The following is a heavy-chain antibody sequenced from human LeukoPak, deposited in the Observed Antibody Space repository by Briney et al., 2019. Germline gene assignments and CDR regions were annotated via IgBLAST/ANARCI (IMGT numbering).Heavy chain of an antibody. CDR2: IYHSGST. Sequence: SETLSLTCTVSGYSISSGYYWGWIRQPPGKGLEWIGSIYHSGSTYYNPSLKSRVTISVDTSKNQFSLKLSSVTAADTAVYYCARVAYGSGSSLVDYWGQGTLVTVSS. V-gene: IGHV4-38-2*02. D-gene: IGHD3-10*01. CDR1: GYSISSGYY. CDR3: ARVAYGSGSSLVDY. J-gene: IGHJ4*02.